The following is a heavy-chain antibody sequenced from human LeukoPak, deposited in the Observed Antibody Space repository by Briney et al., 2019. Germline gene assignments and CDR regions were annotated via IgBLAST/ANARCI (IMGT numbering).Heavy chain of an antibody. CDR3: SNSAGYNSALYIPY. V-gene: IGHV4-59*01. D-gene: IGHD5-24*01. J-gene: IGHJ4*02. Sequence: SDTLSLTCTVSGASMSSFYWSWIRQPPGKGLEWVGYIFHTGRTRYSPSLQGRLTMSIDTSKNQFSLKLSSVTAADTAVYYCSNSAGYNSALYIPYWSQGTLVTVSS. CDR1: GASMSSFY. CDR2: IFHTGRT.